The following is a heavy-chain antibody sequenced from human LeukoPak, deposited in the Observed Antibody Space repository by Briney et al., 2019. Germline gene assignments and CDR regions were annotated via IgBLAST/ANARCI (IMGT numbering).Heavy chain of an antibody. CDR1: GGSISSSSYY. CDR2: INHSGST. V-gene: IGHV4-39*07. D-gene: IGHD3-10*01. J-gene: IGHJ4*02. CDR3: ARGYGSGSYYAY. Sequence: SETLSLTCTVSGGSISSSSYYWGWIRQPPGKGLEWIGEINHSGSTNYNPSLKSRVTISGDTSKNQFSLKLNSVTAADTAVYYCARGYGSGSYYAYWGQGTLVTVSS.